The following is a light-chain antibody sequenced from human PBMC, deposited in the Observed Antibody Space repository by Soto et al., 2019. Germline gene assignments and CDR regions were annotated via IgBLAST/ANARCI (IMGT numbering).Light chain of an antibody. CDR2: GAS. CDR1: QSVTSSY. V-gene: IGKV3D-7*01. Sequence: EIVMTQSRATVSLSPGEISTLSCRSSQSVTSSYLSCYQQKPGQAPRLLIYGASTRATGIPARFSGSGSGTDFTLTISSLQPEDFAVYYCQQDYNLPITFGQGTRLEIK. CDR3: QQDYNLPIT. J-gene: IGKJ5*01.